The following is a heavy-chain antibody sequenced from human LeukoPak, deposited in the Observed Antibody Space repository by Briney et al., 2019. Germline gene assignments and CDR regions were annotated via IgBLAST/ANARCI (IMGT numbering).Heavy chain of an antibody. CDR1: GYSISSGYY. CDR3: ARDSVQYSGSYDY. J-gene: IGHJ4*02. D-gene: IGHD1-26*01. Sequence: SETLSLTCTVSGYSISSGYYWGWIRQPPGKGLEWIGSIYHSGSTYYNPSLKSRVTISVDTSKNQFSLKLSSVTAADTAVYYCARDSVQYSGSYDYWGQGTLVTVSS. CDR2: IYHSGST. V-gene: IGHV4-38-2*02.